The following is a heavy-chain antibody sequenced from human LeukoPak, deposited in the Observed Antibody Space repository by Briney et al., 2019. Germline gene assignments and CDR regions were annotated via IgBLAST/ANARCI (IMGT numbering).Heavy chain of an antibody. CDR3: ATSIRGYSYGYLFWNDPYYYYGMDV. J-gene: IGHJ6*02. CDR1: GYTFTSYD. Sequence: ASVKVSCKASGYTFTSYDINWVRQATGQGLEWMGWMNPNSGKTGYAQKFQGRVTMTRNISISTAYMELSSLRSEDTAVYYCATSIRGYSYGYLFWNDPYYYYGMDVWGQGTTVTVSS. V-gene: IGHV1-8*01. CDR2: MNPNSGKT. D-gene: IGHD5-18*01.